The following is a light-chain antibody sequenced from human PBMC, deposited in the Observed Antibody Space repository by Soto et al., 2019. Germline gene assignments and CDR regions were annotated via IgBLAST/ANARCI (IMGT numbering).Light chain of an antibody. V-gene: IGKV1-39*01. J-gene: IGKJ5*01. CDR2: AES. CDR1: QSISSY. CDR3: QQSYSIPIT. Sequence: DIQMTQSPTSLSAFVGDRVTITCRASQSISSYLNWYQQKTGKAPKLLIQAESSLQSGVPSRFSGSGSGTDFTLTISTLQPEDFATYYCQQSYSIPITFGQGTRLEIK.